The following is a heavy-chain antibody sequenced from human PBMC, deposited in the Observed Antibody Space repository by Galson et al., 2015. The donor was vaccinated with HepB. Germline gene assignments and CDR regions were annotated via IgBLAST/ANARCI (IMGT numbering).Heavy chain of an antibody. J-gene: IGHJ4*01. CDR1: GFTFDDFA. V-gene: IGHV3-9*01. D-gene: IGHD2/OR15-2a*01. Sequence: SLRLSCAASGFTFDDFAMHWVRQVPGKGLEWVSGISSNGYNVDYADSVKGRFSISRDNAKKSVFLQMNSLRAEDTAFYYCAQAPDSSGIVHFDSWGQESWSPSPQ. CDR2: ISSNGYNV. CDR3: AQAPDSSGIVHFDS.